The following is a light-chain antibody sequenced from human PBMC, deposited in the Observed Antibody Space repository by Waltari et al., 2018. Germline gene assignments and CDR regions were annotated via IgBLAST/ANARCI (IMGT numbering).Light chain of an antibody. Sequence: QSALTQPASVSGSPGQSITISCTGTSSDIGSYNLVSWYQQPPGKAPTLMIYDVTKRPSGISSRFSGSKSGITASLTISGLQAEDEADYYCCSYAGFSTVVFGGGTKLTVL. J-gene: IGLJ2*01. V-gene: IGLV2-23*02. CDR2: DVT. CDR3: CSYAGFSTVV. CDR1: SSDIGSYNL.